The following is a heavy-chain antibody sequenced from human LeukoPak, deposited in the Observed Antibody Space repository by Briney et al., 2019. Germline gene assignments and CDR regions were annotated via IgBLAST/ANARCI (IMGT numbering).Heavy chain of an antibody. CDR3: ARLGDGSGSYPYYYYGMDV. V-gene: IGHV5-51*01. CDR2: IYPGDSDT. D-gene: IGHD3-10*01. J-gene: IGHJ6*02. Sequence: GESLQISCQGSGYSFTSYWIGWVRPMPGKGLEWMGIIYPGDSDTRYSPSFQGQVTISADKSISTAYLQWSSLKASDTAMYYCARLGDGSGSYPYYYYGMDVWGQGTTVTVSS. CDR1: GYSFTSYW.